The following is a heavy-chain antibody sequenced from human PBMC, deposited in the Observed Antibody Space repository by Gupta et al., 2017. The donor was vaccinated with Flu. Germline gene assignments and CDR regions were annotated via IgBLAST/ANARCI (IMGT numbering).Heavy chain of an antibody. CDR1: GGSISTYY. J-gene: IGHJ4*02. CDR2: GYDSGIT. Sequence: VLLQESGPGLVRPSETLSLTCTVSGGSISTYYWSWIRQPPGKGLEWIGYGYDSGITNYSPSLGSRISISVDTSRNQCSRELTSVTAADTAIYYCARSSAWGPLDSWGQGTLGTVSS. V-gene: IGHV4-59*12. CDR3: ARSSAWGPLDS. D-gene: IGHD7-27*01.